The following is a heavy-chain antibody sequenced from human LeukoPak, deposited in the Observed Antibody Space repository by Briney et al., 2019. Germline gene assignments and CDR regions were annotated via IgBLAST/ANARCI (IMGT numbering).Heavy chain of an antibody. J-gene: IGHJ6*03. D-gene: IGHD3-9*01. CDR2: IYTSGST. CDR1: GGSTGSGSYY. CDR3: ARDPVGRYFDWLSPGDYYYYMDV. Sequence: SETLSLTCTVSGGSTGSGSYYWSWIRQPAGKGLEWIGRIYTSGSTNYNPSLKSRVTISVDTSKNQFSLQLSSVTAADTAVYYCARDPVGRYFDWLSPGDYYYYMDVWGKGTTVTVSS. V-gene: IGHV4-61*02.